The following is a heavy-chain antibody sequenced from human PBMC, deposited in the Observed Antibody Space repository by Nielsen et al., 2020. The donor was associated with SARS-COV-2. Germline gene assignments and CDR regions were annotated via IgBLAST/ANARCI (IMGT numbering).Heavy chain of an antibody. J-gene: IGHJ4*02. V-gene: IGHV1-2*06. D-gene: IGHD2-2*01. CDR3: ARGGKYQLLI. Sequence: ASVKVSCKASGGTFSSYAISWVRQAPGQGLEWMGRINPNSGGTNYAQKFQGRVTMTRDTSISTAYMELSRLRSDDTAVYYCARGGKYQLLIWGQGTLVTVSS. CDR1: GGTFSSYA. CDR2: INPNSGGT.